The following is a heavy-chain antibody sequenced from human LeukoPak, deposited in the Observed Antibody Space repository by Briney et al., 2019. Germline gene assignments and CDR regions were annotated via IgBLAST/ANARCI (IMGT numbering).Heavy chain of an antibody. J-gene: IGHJ4*02. V-gene: IGHV4-39*07. Sequence: PSETLSLTCTVSGGSISSSSYYWGWIRQPPGKGLEWIGSIYYSGSTYYNPSLKSRVTTSVDTSKNQFSLKLSSVTAADTAVYYCARAVPYYFDYWGQGTLVTVSS. CDR3: ARAVPYYFDY. CDR2: IYYSGST. D-gene: IGHD4-17*01. CDR1: GGSISSSSYY.